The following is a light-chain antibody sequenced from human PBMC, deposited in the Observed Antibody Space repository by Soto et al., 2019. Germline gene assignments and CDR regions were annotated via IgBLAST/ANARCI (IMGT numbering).Light chain of an antibody. J-gene: IGKJ1*01. CDR2: KAS. CDR1: QSISSW. Sequence: DIQMTQSPSSLSASGVERVTITCRASQSISSWLAWYQQKPGKAPNLLIYKASHLENGVPSRFSGSGSGTEFTLTISSLQPGDFATYYCQHYNTYPWTLGQGTKVDI. CDR3: QHYNTYPWT. V-gene: IGKV1-5*03.